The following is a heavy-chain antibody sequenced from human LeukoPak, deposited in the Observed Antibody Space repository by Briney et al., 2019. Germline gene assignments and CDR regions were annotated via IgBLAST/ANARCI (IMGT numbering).Heavy chain of an antibody. CDR2: IYSGGST. J-gene: IGHJ4*02. CDR1: GFTVSSNY. Sequence: GGSLRLSCAASGFTVSSNYMSWVRQAPGKGLEWVSVIYSGGSTYYADSVKGRFTISRDNSKNTLYLQMDNLRAEDTAVYYCAKLLWRDFVWFGEGYYFGHWGQGTLVTVSS. D-gene: IGHD3-10*01. CDR3: AKLLWRDFVWFGEGYYFGH. V-gene: IGHV3-66*01.